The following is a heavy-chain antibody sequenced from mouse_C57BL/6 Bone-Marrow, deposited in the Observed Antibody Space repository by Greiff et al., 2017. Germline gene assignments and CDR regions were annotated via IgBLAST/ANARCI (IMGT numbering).Heavy chain of an antibody. CDR3: ARREPYDGDWYFDV. CDR1: GYTFTDYY. CDR2: INPNNGGT. Sequence: EVQLQQSGPELVNPGASVKISCKASGYTFTDYYMNWVKQSHGKSLEWIGDINPNNGGTSYNQKFKGKATLTVDKSSSTAYMELRSLTSEDSAVDYCARREPYDGDWYFDVWGTGTTVTVSS. J-gene: IGHJ1*03. V-gene: IGHV1-26*01. D-gene: IGHD2-10*01.